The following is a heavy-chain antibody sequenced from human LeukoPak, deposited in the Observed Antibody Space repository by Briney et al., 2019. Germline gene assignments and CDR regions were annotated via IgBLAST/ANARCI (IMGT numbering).Heavy chain of an antibody. Sequence: ASVKVSCKVSGYTLTELSMHWVRQAPGKGLEWMGIINPSGGSTSYAQKFQGRVTMTRDMSTSTVYMELSSLRSEDTAVYYCARDSTVVTPWNYFDYWGQGTLVTVSS. CDR1: GYTLTELS. CDR3: ARDSTVVTPWNYFDY. J-gene: IGHJ4*02. V-gene: IGHV1-46*01. D-gene: IGHD4-23*01. CDR2: INPSGGST.